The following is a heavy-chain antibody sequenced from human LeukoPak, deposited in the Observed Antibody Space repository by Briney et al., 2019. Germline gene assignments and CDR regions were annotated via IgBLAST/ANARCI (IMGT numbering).Heavy chain of an antibody. CDR1: GFTFSSYG. CDR3: ARADTTMVDPYIDY. Sequence: GGSLRLSCAASGFTFSSYGMHWVRQAPGKGLEWVAVIWYDGSNKYYADSVKGRFTISRDNAKNSLYLQMNSLRAEDTAVYYCARADTTMVDPYIDYLGQGTLVTVSS. J-gene: IGHJ4*02. V-gene: IGHV3-33*01. D-gene: IGHD5-18*01. CDR2: IWYDGSNK.